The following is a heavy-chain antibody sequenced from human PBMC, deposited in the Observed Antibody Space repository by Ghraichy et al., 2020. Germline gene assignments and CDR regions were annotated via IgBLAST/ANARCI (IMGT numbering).Heavy chain of an antibody. Sequence: GESLNISCKGSGYSFPSYWIGWVRQKPGKGLEWMGIVNPDDSNTRYSPSFQGQVTISADKSTSTAHLQWSSLKASDTAMYYCARRRLWDGSNSFDFWGQGSLVTVSS. V-gene: IGHV5-51*01. J-gene: IGHJ4*02. CDR3: ARRRLWDGSNSFDF. CDR1: GYSFPSYW. CDR2: VNPDDSNT. D-gene: IGHD5-24*01.